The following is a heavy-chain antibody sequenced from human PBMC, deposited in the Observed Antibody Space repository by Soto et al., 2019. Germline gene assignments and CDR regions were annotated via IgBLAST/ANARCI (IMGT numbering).Heavy chain of an antibody. CDR2: TSADGSNT. J-gene: IGHJ4*02. D-gene: IGHD1-1*01. CDR3: ARRTDAYNWADY. Sequence: GGSLRLSCAASGFMFSSHWMHWVRQAPGKGPVWVSRTSADGSNTNYADSVKGRFTISRDNARNTLFLQMNSLTAEDTAVYYCARRTDAYNWADYWGQGTLVTVSS. CDR1: GFMFSSHW. V-gene: IGHV3-74*01.